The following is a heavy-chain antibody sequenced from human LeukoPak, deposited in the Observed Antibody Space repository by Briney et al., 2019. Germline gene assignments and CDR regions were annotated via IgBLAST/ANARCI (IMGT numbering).Heavy chain of an antibody. CDR3: ARDLVTVTKGFDI. CDR1: GGSISSHY. J-gene: IGHJ3*02. Sequence: PSETLSLTCTVSGGSISSHYWSWIRQPPGKGLEWIGHISYIGSTNYNPSLKSRVTISIDTSKNQFSLQLTSVTAADTAVYYCARDLVTVTKGFDIWGQGTMVSVSS. D-gene: IGHD4-17*01. CDR2: ISYIGST. V-gene: IGHV4-59*11.